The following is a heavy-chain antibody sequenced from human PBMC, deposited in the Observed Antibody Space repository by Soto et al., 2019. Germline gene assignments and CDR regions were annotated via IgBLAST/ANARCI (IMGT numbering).Heavy chain of an antibody. J-gene: IGHJ4*02. V-gene: IGHV4-34*01. Sequence: QVHLQQWGAGLLKPSETLSLTCAVYGGTFSGYYWSWIRQPPGKGLEWIGESNHSGTTNYNLSLKSRVTISMAASKNQFSMKLSSVTDADTAVYYCASTAGILLWFGELRYYFDVWGQGTLVTV. D-gene: IGHD3-10*01. CDR2: SNHSGTT. CDR1: GGTFSGYY. CDR3: ASTAGILLWFGELRYYFDV.